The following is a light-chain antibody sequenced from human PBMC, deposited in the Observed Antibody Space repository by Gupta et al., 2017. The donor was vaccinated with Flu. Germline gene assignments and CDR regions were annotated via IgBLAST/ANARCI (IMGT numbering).Light chain of an antibody. V-gene: IGLV2-14*01. CDR3: SSYTNTNTLVV. J-gene: IGLJ2*01. CDR2: EVN. CDR1: GSDIGAYNY. Sequence: QSALTQPASVSGSPGQSITISCHGTGSDIGAYNYVSWYQHHPGKAPQLKIFEVNNRPSGVSNRFAGSKSGNTASLTISGLLAEDEADYYCSSYTNTNTLVVFGGGTKLTVL.